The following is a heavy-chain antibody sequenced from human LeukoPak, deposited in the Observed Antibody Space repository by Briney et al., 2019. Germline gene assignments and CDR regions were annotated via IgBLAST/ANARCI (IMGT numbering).Heavy chain of an antibody. CDR3: ARSGSQWLTQNYYYYYYMDV. V-gene: IGHV4-34*01. Sequence: SETLSLTRTVSGGSISSYYWSWIRQPPGKGLEWIGEINHSGSTNYNPSLTSRVTISVDTAKDQFSLKLSSVTAADTAVYYCARSGSQWLTQNYYYYYYMDVWGKGTTVTISS. CDR1: GGSISSYY. CDR2: INHSGST. D-gene: IGHD6-19*01. J-gene: IGHJ6*03.